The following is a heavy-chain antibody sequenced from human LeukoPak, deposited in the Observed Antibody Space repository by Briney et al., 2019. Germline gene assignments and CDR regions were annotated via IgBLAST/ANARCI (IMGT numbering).Heavy chain of an antibody. Sequence: SETLSLTCAVYGGSFSGYYWRWIRQPPGKGLEWIGEINHSGSTNYNPSLKSRVTISVDTSKNQFSLKLSSVTAADTAVYYCARGWLPESGSSFSDDPDYWGQGTLVTVSS. D-gene: IGHD3-3*01. CDR1: GGSFSGYY. J-gene: IGHJ4*02. CDR3: ARGWLPESGSSFSDDPDY. CDR2: INHSGST. V-gene: IGHV4-34*01.